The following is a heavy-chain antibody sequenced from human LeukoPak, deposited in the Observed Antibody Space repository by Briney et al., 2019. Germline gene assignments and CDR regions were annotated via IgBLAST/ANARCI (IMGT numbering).Heavy chain of an antibody. CDR3: ARVSLNYYDFWSGKDTYFFDY. J-gene: IGHJ4*02. CDR1: GGSISSHY. CDR2: IYSSGST. Sequence: SETLSLTCTVSGGSISSHYWSWIRQPAGKGLEWIGRIYSSGSTCYNPSLKSRVTMSVDTSKNQFSLKLTSVTAADTAVYYCARVSLNYYDFWSGKDTYFFDYWGQGTLVTVSS. V-gene: IGHV4-4*07. D-gene: IGHD3-3*01.